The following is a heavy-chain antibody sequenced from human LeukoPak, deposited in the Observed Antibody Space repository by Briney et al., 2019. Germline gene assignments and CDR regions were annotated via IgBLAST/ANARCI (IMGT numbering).Heavy chain of an antibody. J-gene: IGHJ4*02. CDR2: INGDGSST. D-gene: IGHD6-19*01. CDR3: ARGSTSGWPDYFDY. CDR1: GFTLSSYW. V-gene: IGHV3-74*01. Sequence: PGGSLRLSCAASGFTLSSYWMHWVRQAPGKGLVRVSRINGDGSSTPYANSVKGRFTISRDNAKNTLYLQMHSLRADDTAVYYCARGSTSGWPDYFDYWGQGSVVTVSS.